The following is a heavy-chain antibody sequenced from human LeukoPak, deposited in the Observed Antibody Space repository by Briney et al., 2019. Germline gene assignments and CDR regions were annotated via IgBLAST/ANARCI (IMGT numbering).Heavy chain of an antibody. Sequence: GGSLSLSCAASGFSFTNYAIYWVRQAPGEGLEWVSVISGGGDTTYADSVKGRFTISRDNSRNTVYLQMDSLRADDMAVYYWVRATGYFYYGMDVRGEG. J-gene: IGHJ6*01. V-gene: IGHV3-23*01. CDR3: VRATGYFYYGMDV. CDR1: GFSFTNYA. CDR2: ISGGGDT.